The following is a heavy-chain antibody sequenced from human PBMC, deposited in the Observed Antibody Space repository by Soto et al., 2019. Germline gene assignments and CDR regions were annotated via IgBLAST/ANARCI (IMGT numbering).Heavy chain of an antibody. D-gene: IGHD2-8*01. J-gene: IGHJ6*02. CDR3: EWCMSNQRPGIDV. V-gene: IGHV3-15*07. CDR1: GFTFSNAW. CDR2: IKSKSDGGTT. Sequence: EVQLVESGGGLVKPGGSLRLSCAASGFTFSNAWMNWVRQAPGKGLEWVGRIKSKSDGGTTDYAAPVKGRFTISRDDSKNTLYLQMNSLTTDDTAVYYGEWCMSNQRPGIDVWGQGTTVTVSS.